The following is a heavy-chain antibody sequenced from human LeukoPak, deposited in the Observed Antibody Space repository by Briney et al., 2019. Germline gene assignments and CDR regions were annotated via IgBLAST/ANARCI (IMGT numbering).Heavy chain of an antibody. J-gene: IGHJ4*02. CDR1: GYTFTSYD. D-gene: IGHD5-18*01. CDR2: MNPNSGNT. V-gene: IGHV1-8*01. CDR3: ARTRGYSYGSSDY. Sequence: ASVKVSCKASGYTFTSYDINWVRQATGQGLEWMGWMNPNSGNTGYAQKFQGRVTMTGNTSISTAYMELSSLRSEDTAVYYCARTRGYSYGSSDYWGQGTLVTVSS.